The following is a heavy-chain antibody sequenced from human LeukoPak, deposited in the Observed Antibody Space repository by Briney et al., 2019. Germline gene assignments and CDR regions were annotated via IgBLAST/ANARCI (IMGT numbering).Heavy chain of an antibody. CDR3: ARRMTEPNQWYGMDV. Sequence: SVKVSCKASGYSFTGHYMHWVRQAPGQGLEWMGWINPNSGGTNYAQKFQGRVTMTRDTSISTAYMELSRLRSDDTAVYYCARRMTEPNQWYGMDVWRQGATVSVSS. V-gene: IGHV1-2*02. CDR2: INPNSGGT. CDR1: GYSFTGHY. J-gene: IGHJ6*02. D-gene: IGHD1-14*01.